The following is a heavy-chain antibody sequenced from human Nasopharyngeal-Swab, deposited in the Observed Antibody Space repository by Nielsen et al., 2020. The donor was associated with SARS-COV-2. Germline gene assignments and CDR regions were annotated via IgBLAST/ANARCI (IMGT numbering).Heavy chain of an antibody. CDR2: ISGSGGST. CDR1: GFTFSSYA. D-gene: IGHD3-10*01. J-gene: IGHJ4*02. Sequence: GGSLRLSCAASGFTFSSYAMSWVRQAPGKGLEWVSAISGSGGSTYYADSVKGRFTISRDNSKNTLYLQMNSLRAEDTAVYYCAKVRPDGSGSYTYYFDYWSQGTLVTVSS. V-gene: IGHV3-23*01. CDR3: AKVRPDGSGSYTYYFDY.